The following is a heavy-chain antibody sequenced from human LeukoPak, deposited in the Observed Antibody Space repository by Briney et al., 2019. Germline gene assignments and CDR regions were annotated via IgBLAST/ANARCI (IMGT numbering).Heavy chain of an antibody. Sequence: TSETLSLTCTVSGGSISSGSYYWSWIRQPAGEGLEWIGRIYTSGSTNYNPSLKSRVTISVDRSKNQFSLKLSSVTAADTAVYYCARMRDGYNVFGYWGQGTLVTVSS. V-gene: IGHV4-61*02. D-gene: IGHD5-24*01. J-gene: IGHJ4*02. CDR2: IYTSGST. CDR1: GGSISSGSYY. CDR3: ARMRDGYNVFGY.